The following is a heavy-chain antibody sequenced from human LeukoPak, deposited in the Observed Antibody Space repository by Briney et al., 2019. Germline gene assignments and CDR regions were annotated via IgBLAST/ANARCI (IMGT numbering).Heavy chain of an antibody. V-gene: IGHV3-30*02. J-gene: IGHJ4*02. CDR3: AKGLQVTPDY. CDR2: IRYDGSNK. D-gene: IGHD2-21*02. CDR1: GFTFSSYG. Sequence: GGSLRLSCAASGFTFSSYGMHWVRQAPGKGLEWVAFIRYDGSNKYYADSVKGRFTISRDNSKNTLYLQMNSLRDEDTAVYYCAKGLQVTPDYWGQGTLVTVSS.